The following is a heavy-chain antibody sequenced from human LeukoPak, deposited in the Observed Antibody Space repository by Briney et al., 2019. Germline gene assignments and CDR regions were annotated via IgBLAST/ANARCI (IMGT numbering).Heavy chain of an antibody. CDR1: GGSISSGGYS. CDR2: IYHSGST. J-gene: IGHJ4*02. D-gene: IGHD3-3*01. V-gene: IGHV4-30-2*01. CDR3: ARAHDFWSGLTGAFDY. Sequence: KSSETLSLTCAVSGGSISSGGYSWSWIRQPPGKGLEWIGYIYHSGSTYYNPSLKSRVTISVDRSKNQFSLKLSSVTAADTAVYYCARAHDFWSGLTGAFDYWGQGTLVTVSS.